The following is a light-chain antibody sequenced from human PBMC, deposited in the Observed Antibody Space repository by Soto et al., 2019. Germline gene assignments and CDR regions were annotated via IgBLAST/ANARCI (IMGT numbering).Light chain of an antibody. CDR1: SSDVGGYNY. CDR2: DVS. CDR3: SSYTSSNTSVV. J-gene: IGLJ2*01. Sequence: QSALTQPASVSGSPGQSITISCTGTSSDVGGYNYVSWYQQHPGKAPKLMIYDVSNRPSGVSDRFSGSKSGNTASLTISGLQAEDEADFYCSSYTSSNTSVVFGEGTQLTVL. V-gene: IGLV2-14*03.